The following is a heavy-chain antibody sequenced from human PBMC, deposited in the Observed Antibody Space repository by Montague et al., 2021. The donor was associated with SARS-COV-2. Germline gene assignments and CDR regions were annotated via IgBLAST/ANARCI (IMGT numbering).Heavy chain of an antibody. CDR2: NYLHGNA. V-gene: IGHV4-38-2*02. J-gene: IGHJ4*02. Sequence: SETLSLTCSVSGYFIGTGYYWGWIRQSPGKGLEWIGSNYLHGNAYYHPSLNSRVTISLDTSNHQFPLRLTSVTTSDTAVYYCARSRVTRAGFDYWGQGTRVNVSS. CDR3: ARSRVTRAGFDY. D-gene: IGHD2-21*02. CDR1: GYFIGTGYY.